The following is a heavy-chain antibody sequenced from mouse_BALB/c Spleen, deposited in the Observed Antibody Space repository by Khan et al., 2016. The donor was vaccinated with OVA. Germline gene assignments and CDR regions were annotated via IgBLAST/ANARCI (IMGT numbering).Heavy chain of an antibody. CDR3: ASENYYGRSCYAMDY. J-gene: IGHJ4*01. Sequence: DLVKPGTSVKLSCKASGYTFTSYWINWIKQRPGQGLEWIGRIGPGSSNTYYNEMFKGQAALTVYTSSSTAYIHLSSLSSEDSAVYFCASENYYGRSCYAMDYWGQGTSVTVSS. CDR1: GYTFTSYW. V-gene: IGHV1S41*01. CDR2: IGPGSSNT. D-gene: IGHD1-1*01.